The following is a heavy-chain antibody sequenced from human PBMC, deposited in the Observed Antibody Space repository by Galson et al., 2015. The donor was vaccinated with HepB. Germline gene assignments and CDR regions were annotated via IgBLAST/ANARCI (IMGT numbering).Heavy chain of an antibody. CDR2: IIPIFGTA. CDR3: ASGYSSGSRYGHYYYYMDV. V-gene: IGHV1-69*01. D-gene: IGHD6-19*01. CDR1: GGTFSSYA. J-gene: IGHJ6*03. Sequence: QSGAEVKKPGESLKISCKASGGTFSSYAISWVRQAPGQGLEWMGGIIPIFGTANYAQKFQGRVTITADESTSTAYMELSSLRSEDTAVYYCASGYSSGSRYGHYYYYMDVWGKGTTVTVSS.